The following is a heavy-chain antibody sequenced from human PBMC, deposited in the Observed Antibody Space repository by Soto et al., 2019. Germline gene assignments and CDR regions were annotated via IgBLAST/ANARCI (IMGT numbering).Heavy chain of an antibody. Sequence: EVQLLESGGGLVQPRWYLRLSCADSGFTFSSYAMSWVRQAPGKGLEWVSAISGSGGSTYYADSVKGRFTISRDNSKNTLYLQMNSMSAEGTAVYYWEKGRGYCSSTSCYVGSDYWGQGTLVTVSS. CDR3: EKGRGYCSSTSCYVGSDY. D-gene: IGHD2-2*01. CDR2: ISGSGGST. J-gene: IGHJ4*02. CDR1: GFTFSSYA. V-gene: IGHV3-23*01.